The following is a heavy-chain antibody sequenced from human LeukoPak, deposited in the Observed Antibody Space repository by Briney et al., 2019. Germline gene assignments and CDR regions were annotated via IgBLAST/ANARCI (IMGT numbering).Heavy chain of an antibody. D-gene: IGHD3-10*01. CDR3: GRADRRFGVDH. V-gene: IGHV3-48*03. Sequence: GGSLRLSCVASGFSFSSFDMTSVRQAPGKGLEWFSHISSSGGMMYHADSVKGRFTISRDNAKNSLYLQMSSLRAEDTAVYYCGRADRRFGVDHWGQGTLVTVSS. J-gene: IGHJ4*02. CDR1: GFSFSSFD. CDR2: ISSSGGMM.